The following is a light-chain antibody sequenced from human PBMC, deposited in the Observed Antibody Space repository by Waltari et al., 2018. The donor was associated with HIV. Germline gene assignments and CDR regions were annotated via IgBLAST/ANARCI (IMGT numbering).Light chain of an antibody. CDR2: DTS. CDR3: LLSYSGARPVV. Sequence: QAVVTQEPSLTVSPGGTVTLTCGSSTGAVTSGHYPYWFQQKPGQAPRTLIYDTSNKPSVTPARSPGSLLGGKAALTLAGAQPEDEVEYYCLLSYSGARPVVFGGGTKLTVL. CDR1: TGAVTSGHY. V-gene: IGLV7-46*01. J-gene: IGLJ2*01.